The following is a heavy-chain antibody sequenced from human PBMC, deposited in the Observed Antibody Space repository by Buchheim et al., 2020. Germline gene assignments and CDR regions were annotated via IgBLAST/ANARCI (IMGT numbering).Heavy chain of an antibody. V-gene: IGHV3-48*01. CDR2: ISSSSTVT. CDR3: ARDQWVEIINWYFDL. Sequence: EVQLVESGGALVQRGGSLRLSCAASGFIFSSYNMNWVRQAPGKGLEWLSFISSSSTVTYYADSVKGRFIISRDNSKNTLYLQMNSLRAEDTAVYYCARDQWVEIINWYFDLWGRGTL. D-gene: IGHD5-24*01. J-gene: IGHJ2*01. CDR1: GFIFSSYN.